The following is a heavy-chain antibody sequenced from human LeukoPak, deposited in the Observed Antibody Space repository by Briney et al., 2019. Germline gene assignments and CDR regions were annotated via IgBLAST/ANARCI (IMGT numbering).Heavy chain of an antibody. Sequence: ASVKVSCKASGYTFTSYGISWVRQAPGQGLEWMGWISAYNGNTNYAQKFQGRVTMTEDTSTDTAYMELSSLRSEDTAVYYCATGVVTETLWDYWGQGTLVTVSS. CDR3: ATGVVTETLWDY. J-gene: IGHJ4*02. D-gene: IGHD4-11*01. CDR2: ISAYNGNT. V-gene: IGHV1-18*01. CDR1: GYTFTSYG.